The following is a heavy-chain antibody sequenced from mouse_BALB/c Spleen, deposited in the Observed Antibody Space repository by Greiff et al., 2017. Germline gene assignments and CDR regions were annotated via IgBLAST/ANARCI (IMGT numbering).Heavy chain of an antibody. D-gene: IGHD1-1*02. CDR2: IDPANGNT. Sequence: VQLKHSGAELVKPGASVKLSCTASGFNIKDTYMHWVKQRPEQGLEWIGRIDPANGNTKYDPKFQGKATITADTSSNTAYLQLSSLTSEDTAVYYCAYGHDYWGQGTTLTVSS. CDR1: GFNIKDTY. J-gene: IGHJ2*01. V-gene: IGHV14-3*02. CDR3: AYGHDY.